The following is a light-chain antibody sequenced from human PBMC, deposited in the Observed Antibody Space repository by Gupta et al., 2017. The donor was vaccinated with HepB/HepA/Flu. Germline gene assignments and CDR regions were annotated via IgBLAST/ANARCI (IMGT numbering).Light chain of an antibody. CDR2: GAS. V-gene: IGKV3-20*01. Sequence: EIVLTQSPGTLSLSPGERATLSCRASQSVSSSYLAWYQQKPGQAPRLLIYGASTRATGIPDRFSGSGSGTXFTLTIXRLEPEDFAVYFCHQYGSSPQTFGXGTKVDIK. CDR3: HQYGSSPQT. J-gene: IGKJ1*01. CDR1: QSVSSSY.